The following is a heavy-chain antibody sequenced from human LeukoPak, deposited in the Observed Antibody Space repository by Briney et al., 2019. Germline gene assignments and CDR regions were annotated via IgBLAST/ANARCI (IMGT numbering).Heavy chain of an antibody. J-gene: IGHJ4*02. CDR1: GYTFTGYY. CDR2: INPNSDGT. V-gene: IGHV1-2*02. CDR3: AREGIAAAGTHEGIGY. D-gene: IGHD6-13*01. Sequence: GASVKVSCKASGYTFTGYYMHWVRQAPGQGLEWMGWINPNSDGTNYAQKFQGRVTMTRDTSISTAYMELSRLRSDDTAVYYCAREGIAAAGTHEGIGYWGQGTLVTVSS.